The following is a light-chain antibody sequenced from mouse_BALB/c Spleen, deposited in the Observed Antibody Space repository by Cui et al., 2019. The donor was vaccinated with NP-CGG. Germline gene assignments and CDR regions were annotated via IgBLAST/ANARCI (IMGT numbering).Light chain of an antibody. CDR3: ALWYSNHWV. CDR1: TGAVTTSNY. CDR2: GTN. J-gene: IGLJ1*01. Sequence: VVSHESLLTTSPGETVTLTCRSSTGAVTTSNYANWVQEKPDHLFTGLIGGTNNRTPGVPARFSGSLIGDKAALTITGAQTEDEAIYFCALWYSNHWVFGGGTKLTVL. V-gene: IGLV1*01.